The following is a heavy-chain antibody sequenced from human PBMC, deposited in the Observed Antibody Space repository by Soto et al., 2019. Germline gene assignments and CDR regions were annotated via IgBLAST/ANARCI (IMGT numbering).Heavy chain of an antibody. CDR1: GFTFDDYT. V-gene: IGHV3-43*01. CDR2: ISWDGGST. J-gene: IGHJ6*02. D-gene: IGHD4-17*01. Sequence: GGSLRLSCAASGFTFDDYTMHWVRQAPGKGLEWVSLISWDGGSTYYADSVKGRFTISRDNSKNSLYLQMNSLRTEDTALYYCSKDAYGDYGDYYYYYGMDDWGQGTTVTVAS. CDR3: SKDAYGDYGDYYYYYGMDD.